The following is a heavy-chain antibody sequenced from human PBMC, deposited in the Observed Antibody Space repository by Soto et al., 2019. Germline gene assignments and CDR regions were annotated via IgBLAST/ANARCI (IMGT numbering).Heavy chain of an antibody. CDR1: GFSLSTSGVG. CDR2: FYWDDDK. V-gene: IGHV2-5*02. CDR3: AHRGSRYCSSTSCYYWFDP. J-gene: IGHJ5*02. D-gene: IGHD2-2*01. Sequence: SGPTLVNPTQTLTLTCTFSGFSLSTSGVGVGWNSQPPGKALEWLALFYWDDDKRYSPSLKSRLTITKDTSKNQVVLTMTNMDPVDTATYYCAHRGSRYCSSTSCYYWFDPWGQGTLVTVSS.